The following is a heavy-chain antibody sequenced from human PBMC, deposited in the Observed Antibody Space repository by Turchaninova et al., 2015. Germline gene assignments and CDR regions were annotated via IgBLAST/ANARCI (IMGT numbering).Heavy chain of an antibody. CDR3: ARHYSAVTTSWYVGV. CDR2: LYYTGSA. V-gene: IGHV4-39*01. Sequence: QLQLQESGPGLVKPSETLSPTCPVPGGPLTRGDYSWARRRQPPGKGLEWIGSLYYTGSAYYNPSLKSRVTISVDRSKTPLSLLVTSVTAADTAVYYCARHYSAVTTSWYVGVWGRGTLVTVSS. D-gene: IGHD4-17*01. J-gene: IGHJ2*01. CDR1: GGPLTRGDYS.